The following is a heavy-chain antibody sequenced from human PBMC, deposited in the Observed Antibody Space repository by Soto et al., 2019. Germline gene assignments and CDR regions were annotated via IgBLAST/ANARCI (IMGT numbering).Heavy chain of an antibody. D-gene: IGHD6-13*01. CDR3: ARDGLIAAAPFDT. Sequence: SVKVSCKASGGTFGSNAISWVRQAPGQGLEWMGGIIPMFDIVHFAQKFQGRVTMTTDTSTSTAYMELRSLRSDDTAVYYCARDGLIAAAPFDTWGQGTLVTVSS. J-gene: IGHJ5*02. CDR2: IIPMFDIV. V-gene: IGHV1-69*10. CDR1: GGTFGSNA.